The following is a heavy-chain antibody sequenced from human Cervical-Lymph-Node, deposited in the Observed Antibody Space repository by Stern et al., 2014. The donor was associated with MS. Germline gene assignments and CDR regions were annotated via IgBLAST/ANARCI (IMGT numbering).Heavy chain of an antibody. J-gene: IGHJ3*02. V-gene: IGHV1-18*01. CDR2: ISAYNENT. CDR1: GYTFTSYG. Sequence: VQLVDSGADVNKPGASVKVSCQASGYTFTSYGISWVRQAPGQVLECMGWISAYNENTNYAQKLQGRVTMTTDTSTSTAYMELRSLRSDDTAVYYCARGLLGSENAFDIWGQGTMVTVSS. D-gene: IGHD2-15*01. CDR3: ARGLLGSENAFDI.